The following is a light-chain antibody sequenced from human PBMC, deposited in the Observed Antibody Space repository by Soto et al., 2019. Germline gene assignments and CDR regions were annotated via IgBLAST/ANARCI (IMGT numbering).Light chain of an antibody. V-gene: IGKV1-27*01. CDR3: QRYYNAPFT. CDR2: AAS. Sequence: DIQVTQHASSLSASVGDRVTITCRASQGIKNYLAWYQQKPGETPKLLIYAASTLESGIPPRFSGSGSGTDFTLTINNLQPEDVATYYCQRYYNAPFTFGGGTKVEIK. J-gene: IGKJ4*01. CDR1: QGIKNY.